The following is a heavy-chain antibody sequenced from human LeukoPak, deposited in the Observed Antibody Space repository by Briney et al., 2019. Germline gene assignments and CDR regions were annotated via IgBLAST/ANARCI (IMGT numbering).Heavy chain of an antibody. D-gene: IGHD3-10*01. CDR3: AKGLWFGELLPMDY. Sequence: GGSLRLSCVGSGFVFRNYAMSWVHQAPGRGLEWVSGVSGSSDNTYYADSVKGRFTISRDKSKNTLYVQMNSLRAEDTALYYCAKGLWFGELLPMDYWGQGTLVTVSS. J-gene: IGHJ4*02. CDR2: VSGSSDNT. CDR1: GFVFRNYA. V-gene: IGHV3-23*01.